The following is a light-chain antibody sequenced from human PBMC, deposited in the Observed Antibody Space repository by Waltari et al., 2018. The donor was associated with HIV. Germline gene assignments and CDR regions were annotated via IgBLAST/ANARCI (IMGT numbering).Light chain of an antibody. Sequence: QSALTQPRSVSGSPGQSVTISCTGTSSDVGAYNYVSWYQQHPGKAPKLMIYDVTKRPSVVPVRFSGSKSGNTASLTISGLQAEDEADYYCCSYAGSSYVFGTGTNVTVL. J-gene: IGLJ1*01. CDR2: DVT. CDR1: SSDVGAYNY. V-gene: IGLV2-11*01. CDR3: CSYAGSSYV.